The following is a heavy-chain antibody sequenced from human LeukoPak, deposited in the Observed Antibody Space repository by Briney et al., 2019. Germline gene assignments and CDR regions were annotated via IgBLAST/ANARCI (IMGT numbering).Heavy chain of an antibody. CDR2: IYYSGST. V-gene: IGHV4-59*08. CDR1: GGSISNYY. CDR3: ARSGSYHHNYFDY. Sequence: SETLSLTCTVSGGSISNYYWSWIRQPPGKGLEWIGYIYYSGSTNYNPSLKSRVTMSVDTSKNQFSLKLSSVTAADTAVYYCARSGSYHHNYFDYWGQGTLVTVSS. J-gene: IGHJ4*02. D-gene: IGHD1-26*01.